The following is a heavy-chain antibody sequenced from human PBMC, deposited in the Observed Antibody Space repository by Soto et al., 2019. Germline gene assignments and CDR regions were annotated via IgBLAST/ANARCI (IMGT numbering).Heavy chain of an antibody. V-gene: IGHV4-59*11. D-gene: IGHD6-19*01. CDR3: ARGGWSLDL. Sequence: QVQLQESGPGLVKPSETLSLTCTVSGGSLSSHYWTWIRQPPGKGLEWIGYIYYSGSTNYNPSLKSRVTMSVDTSKNQVSLNLASVTAADTALYYCARGGWSLDLWGQGTLVTVSS. CDR1: GGSLSSHY. J-gene: IGHJ5*02. CDR2: IYYSGST.